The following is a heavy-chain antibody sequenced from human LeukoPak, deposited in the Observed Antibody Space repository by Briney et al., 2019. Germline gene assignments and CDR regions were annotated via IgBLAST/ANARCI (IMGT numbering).Heavy chain of an antibody. CDR2: INHSGST. V-gene: IGHV4-34*01. J-gene: IGHJ4*02. D-gene: IGHD5-12*01. CDR1: GGSFSGYY. Sequence: PSETLSLTCAVYGGSFSGYYWSWIRQPPGKGLEWIGEINHSGSTNYNPSLKSRVTISVDTSKKQFSLKLSSVTAADTAVYYCARAPDIVATYYFDYWGQGTLVTVSS. CDR3: ARAPDIVATYYFDY.